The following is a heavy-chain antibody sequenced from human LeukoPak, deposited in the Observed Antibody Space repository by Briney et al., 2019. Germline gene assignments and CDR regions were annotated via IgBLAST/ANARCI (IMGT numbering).Heavy chain of an antibody. V-gene: IGHV1-46*01. CDR1: GYTFTDCY. D-gene: IGHD3-22*01. J-gene: IGHJ4*02. CDR2: INPSGGST. Sequence: ASVKVSCKVSGYTFTDCYMHWVRQAPGQGLEWMGIINPSGGSTSYAQKFQGRVTMTRDTSTSTVYMELSSLRSEDTAVYYCARDPDYYDSSGYFDYWGQGTLVTVSS. CDR3: ARDPDYYDSSGYFDY.